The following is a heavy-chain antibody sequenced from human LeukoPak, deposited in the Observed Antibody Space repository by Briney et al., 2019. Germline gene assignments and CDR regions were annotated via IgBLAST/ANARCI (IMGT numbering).Heavy chain of an antibody. CDR2: IWYDGRDK. CDR1: GFTFSGCG. CDR3: AKDPYSYGSYFDY. J-gene: IGHJ4*02. Sequence: PGWSPRLSCAASGFTFSGCGMHWGPQAPGKGREGVAFIWYDGRDKYYVDSVKGRFTISRDNSKNKLYLQMNSLRAEDTAMYYCAKDPYSYGSYFDYWGQGTLVTVSS. D-gene: IGHD5-18*01. V-gene: IGHV3-30*02.